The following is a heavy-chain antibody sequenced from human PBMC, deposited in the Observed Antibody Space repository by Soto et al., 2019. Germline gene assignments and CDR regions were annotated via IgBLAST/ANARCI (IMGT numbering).Heavy chain of an antibody. CDR2: IIPIFGTA. CDR3: ARHPMDFGVGYNYYYGMDV. J-gene: IGHJ6*02. D-gene: IGHD3-3*01. Sequence: QVQLVQSGAEVKKPGSSVKVSCKASGGTFSSYAISWVRQAPGQGLEWMGGIIPIFGTANYAQKFQGRVTITTDESTSTAYMELSSLRSEDTAVYYCARHPMDFGVGYNYYYGMDVWGQGTTVTVSS. V-gene: IGHV1-69*05. CDR1: GGTFSSYA.